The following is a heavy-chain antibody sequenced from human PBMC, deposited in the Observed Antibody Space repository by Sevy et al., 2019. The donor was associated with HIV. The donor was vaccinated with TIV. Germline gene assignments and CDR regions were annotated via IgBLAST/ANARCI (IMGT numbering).Heavy chain of an antibody. D-gene: IGHD5-18*01. CDR1: GFTFDDYA. Sequence: LRLSCAASGFTFDDYAMHWVRQAPGKGLEWVSGISWNSGSIGYADSVKGRFTISRDNAKNSLYLQMNSLRAEDTALYYCAKDIRGLYSYDAFDIWGQGTMVTVSS. V-gene: IGHV3-9*01. J-gene: IGHJ3*02. CDR3: AKDIRGLYSYDAFDI. CDR2: ISWNSGSI.